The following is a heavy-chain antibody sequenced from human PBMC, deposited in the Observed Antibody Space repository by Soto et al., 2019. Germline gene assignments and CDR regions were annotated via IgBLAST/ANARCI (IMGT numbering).Heavy chain of an antibody. CDR3: AVAMAREILIFESSGMHV. Sequence: QVHLVQSGAEVKKPGSSVKVSCKTSGGSFNNYAVSWVRQAPGQGLEWMGGIIPNFDTPNYAQKFQDRVTIIADESTSTVYMELRSLRSNDTAVYYCAVAMAREILIFESSGMHVWGQGTTVIVSS. CDR2: IIPNFDTP. CDR1: GGSFNNYA. V-gene: IGHV1-69*01. J-gene: IGHJ6*02. D-gene: IGHD6-19*01.